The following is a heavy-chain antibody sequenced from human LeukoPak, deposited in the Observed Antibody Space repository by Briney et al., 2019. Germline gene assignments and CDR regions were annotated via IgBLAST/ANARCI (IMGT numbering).Heavy chain of an antibody. J-gene: IGHJ4*02. V-gene: IGHV3-23*01. D-gene: IGHD2-15*01. CDR3: AKDYSGGYCTGSTCSS. CDR2: ISGSGGST. CDR1: GFTVSSNY. Sequence: GGSLRLSCAASGFTVSSNYMSWVRQAPGKGPEWVSAISGSGGSTYYADSVKGRFTISRDNSKNTLYLQMNSLRAEDTAVYYCAKDYSGGYCTGSTCSSWSQGRLVT.